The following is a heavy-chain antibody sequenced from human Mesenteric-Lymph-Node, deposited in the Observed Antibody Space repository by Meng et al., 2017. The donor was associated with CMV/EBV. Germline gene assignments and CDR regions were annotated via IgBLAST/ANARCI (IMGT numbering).Heavy chain of an antibody. CDR2: IYHTGST. CDR3: ARVSSSWNYFDY. J-gene: IGHJ4*02. Sequence: CAVLGGYISSSNWWIWVRQPPGKGLEWIGEIYHTGSTNYKPSLRSRVTILIDTSKLPFSLPLRSVTAADTAVYYCARVSSSWNYFDYWGQVPLFPVSS. V-gene: IGHV4-4*02. D-gene: IGHD6-13*01. CDR1: GGYISSSNW.